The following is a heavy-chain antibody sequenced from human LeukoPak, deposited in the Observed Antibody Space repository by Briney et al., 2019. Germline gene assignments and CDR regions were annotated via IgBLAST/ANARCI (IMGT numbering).Heavy chain of an antibody. D-gene: IGHD3-10*01. J-gene: IGHJ4*02. CDR3: AKDSGTAGAFDY. CDR2: ISYDGSNK. V-gene: IGHV3-30*18. CDR1: GFTFSSYG. Sequence: PGGSLRLSCAASGFTFSSYGMHWVRQAPGKGLEWVAVISYDGSNKYYADSVKGRFTISRDNAKNSLYLQMNSLRAEDTALYYCAKDSGTAGAFDYWGQGTLVTVSS.